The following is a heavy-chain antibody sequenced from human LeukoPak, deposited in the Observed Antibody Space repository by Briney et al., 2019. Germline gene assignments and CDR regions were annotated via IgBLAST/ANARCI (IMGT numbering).Heavy chain of an antibody. D-gene: IGHD6-13*01. J-gene: IGHJ4*02. CDR1: GGSISSYY. Sequence: SETLSLTCTVSGGSISSYYWSWIRQPPGMGLEWIGYIYYSGSTNYNPSLRSRVTISVDTSKNQFSLKLSSVTAADTAVYYCARVRDSSPVDYWGQGTLVTVSS. V-gene: IGHV4-59*12. CDR3: ARVRDSSPVDY. CDR2: IYYSGST.